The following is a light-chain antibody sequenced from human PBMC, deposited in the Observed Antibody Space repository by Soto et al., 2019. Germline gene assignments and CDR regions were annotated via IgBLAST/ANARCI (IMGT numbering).Light chain of an antibody. J-gene: IGKJ1*01. CDR2: GAS. CDR1: QSVTSNY. V-gene: IGKV3-20*01. CDR3: QHYVTSRTT. Sequence: EIVLTHSPGTLSLSPGERATLSCGASQSVTSNYLAWYQQKPGQAPRLLIFGASIRVKGIPDRFIGSGSGRDLGLTVSRLEPEDFAVYYCQHYVTSRTTVGQGTKADIK.